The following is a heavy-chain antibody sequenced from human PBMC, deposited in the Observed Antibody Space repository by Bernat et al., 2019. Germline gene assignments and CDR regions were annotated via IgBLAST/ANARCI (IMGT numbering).Heavy chain of an antibody. V-gene: IGHV3-33*01. Sequence: QVQLVESGGGVVQPGRSLRLSCAASGFTFSSYGMHWVRQAPGKGLEWVAVIWYDGSNKDYADSVKGRFTISRDNSKNTLYLQMNSLRAEDTAVYYCARDLYRWQWPKYYSYYYGMDVWGQGTTVTVSS. CDR2: IWYDGSNK. CDR3: ARDLYRWQWPKYYSYYYGMDV. J-gene: IGHJ6*02. D-gene: IGHD6-19*01. CDR1: GFTFSSYG.